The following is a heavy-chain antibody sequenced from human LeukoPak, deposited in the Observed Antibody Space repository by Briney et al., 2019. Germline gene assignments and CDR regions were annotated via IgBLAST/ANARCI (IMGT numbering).Heavy chain of an antibody. Sequence: GASVKVSCKASGYTFAGYYMHWVRQAPGQGLEWMGWINPNSGGTNYAQKFQGRVTMTRDTSISTAYMELSRLRSDDTAVYYCARDIAVRNWFDPWGQGTLVTVSS. J-gene: IGHJ5*02. CDR3: ARDIAVRNWFDP. D-gene: IGHD6-19*01. CDR2: INPNSGGT. V-gene: IGHV1-2*02. CDR1: GYTFAGYY.